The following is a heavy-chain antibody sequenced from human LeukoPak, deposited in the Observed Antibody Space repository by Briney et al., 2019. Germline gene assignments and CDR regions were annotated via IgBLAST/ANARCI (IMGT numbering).Heavy chain of an antibody. J-gene: IGHJ5*02. CDR3: ARGLGGITGTTRWFDP. Sequence: SSETLSLTCAVYGGSFSGYYWSWIRQPPGKGLEWIGEINHSGSTNYNPSLKSRVTISVDTSKNQFSLKLSSVTAADTAVYYCARGLGGITGTTRWFDPWGQGTLVTVSS. CDR1: GGSFSGYY. V-gene: IGHV4-34*01. CDR2: INHSGST. D-gene: IGHD1-7*01.